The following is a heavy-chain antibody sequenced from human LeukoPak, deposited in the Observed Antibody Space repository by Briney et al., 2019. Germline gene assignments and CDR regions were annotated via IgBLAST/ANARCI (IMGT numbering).Heavy chain of an antibody. CDR3: ARGRHYYDSSGYLRFDY. D-gene: IGHD3-22*01. CDR1: GYTFTGYC. J-gene: IGHJ4*02. Sequence: VASVKVSCKASGYTFTGYCMHWVRQAPGYGLEWMGWINPNSGGTNYAQKFQGRVTMTRDTSISTAYMELSRLRSDDTAVYYCARGRHYYDSSGYLRFDYWGQGTLVTVSS. CDR2: INPNSGGT. V-gene: IGHV1-2*02.